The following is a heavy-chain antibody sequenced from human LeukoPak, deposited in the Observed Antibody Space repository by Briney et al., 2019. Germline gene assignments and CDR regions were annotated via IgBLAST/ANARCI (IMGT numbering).Heavy chain of an antibody. CDR3: AELGITMIGGV. D-gene: IGHD3-10*02. J-gene: IGHJ6*04. CDR1: GFAFNTYS. V-gene: IGHV3-66*01. Sequence: GGSLRLSCAASGFAFNTYSMNWVRQAPGKGLEWVSVIHSGGSTAYADSVEGRFTISRDNSKNMLYLQMNSLRAEDTAVYYCAELGITMIGGVWGKGTTVTISS. CDR2: IHSGGST.